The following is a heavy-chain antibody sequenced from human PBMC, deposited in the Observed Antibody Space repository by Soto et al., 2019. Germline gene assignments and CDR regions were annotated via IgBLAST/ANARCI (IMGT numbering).Heavy chain of an antibody. Sequence: QVQLVQSGAEVKKPGSSVKVSCKASGGTFSSYAISWVRQAPGQGLEWMGGIIPIFGTANYAQKFQGRVTITADEYMSTGNMELSSLRSEDTSMYYYARPSIVATNRNACAIWGQGTMVTVSS. CDR2: IIPIFGTA. CDR1: GGTFSSYA. J-gene: IGHJ3*02. CDR3: ARPSIVATNRNACAI. V-gene: IGHV1-69*01. D-gene: IGHD5-12*01.